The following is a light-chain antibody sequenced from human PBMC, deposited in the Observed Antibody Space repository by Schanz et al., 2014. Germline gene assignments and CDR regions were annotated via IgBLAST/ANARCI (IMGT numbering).Light chain of an antibody. J-gene: IGKJ1*01. CDR1: QGISN. CDR3: QQYYSYWA. CDR2: AAS. Sequence: DIQMTQSPSSLSASVGDRVTITCRASQGISNLAWFQQKPGRAPKSLIYAASSLQSGVPSKFSGSGSGTDFILTISSLQPEDFATYYCQQYYSYWAFGQGTKVEIK. V-gene: IGKV1-16*02.